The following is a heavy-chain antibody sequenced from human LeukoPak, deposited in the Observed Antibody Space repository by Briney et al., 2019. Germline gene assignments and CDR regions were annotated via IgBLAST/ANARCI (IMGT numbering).Heavy chain of an antibody. D-gene: IGHD3-22*01. Sequence: SGTLSLTCTVSGDSINSLDLWSWVRQPPGKGMEWIGEMYLSGTTHSNPSVKSRVTISIDKSKNQFFLNLSSVTAADTAVYYCAGLVGRYSSGLYYYYFDYWGQGTLVTVSS. V-gene: IGHV4-4*02. CDR1: GDSINSLDL. CDR2: MYLSGTT. J-gene: IGHJ4*02. CDR3: AGLVGRYSSGLYYYYFDY.